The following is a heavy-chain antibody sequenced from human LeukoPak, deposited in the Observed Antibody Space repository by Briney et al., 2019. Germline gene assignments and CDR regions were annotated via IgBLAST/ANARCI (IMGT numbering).Heavy chain of an antibody. D-gene: IGHD3-16*01. CDR2: IYYSGGT. CDR3: ARGDYYYYYYYIDV. Sequence: SETLSLTCTVSGYSIGSGYYWSWIRQPPGKGLEWIGNIYYSGGTNYNPSLKSRVTISVDTSKNHFSLRLSSVTAADTAVYHCARGDYYYYYYYIDVWGKGTAVTISS. CDR1: GYSIGSGYY. V-gene: IGHV4-61*01. J-gene: IGHJ6*03.